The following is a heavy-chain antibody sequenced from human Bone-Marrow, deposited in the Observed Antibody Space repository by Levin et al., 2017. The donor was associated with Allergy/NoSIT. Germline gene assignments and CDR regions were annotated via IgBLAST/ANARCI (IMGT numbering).Heavy chain of an antibody. Sequence: SETLSLTCTVSDDSISDYYWSWIRQPPGKGLEWIGFIYGSGSTNYNPSLKSRVTISVDTSKNQFSLKLISVTAADTAVYYCARRNNIGYFDYWGQGTLVTVSS. D-gene: IGHD2/OR15-2a*01. J-gene: IGHJ4*02. CDR2: IYGSGST. V-gene: IGHV4-59*08. CDR1: DDSISDYY. CDR3: ARRNNIGYFDY.